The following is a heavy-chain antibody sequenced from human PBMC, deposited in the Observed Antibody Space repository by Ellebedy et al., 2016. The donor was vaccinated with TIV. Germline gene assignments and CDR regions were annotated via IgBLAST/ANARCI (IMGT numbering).Heavy chain of an antibody. V-gene: IGHV3-74*01. CDR3: AREGANSRRGDAFDI. CDR1: GFTFSMYW. CDR2: IDLDGSAT. J-gene: IGHJ3*02. Sequence: GESLKISCTASGFTFSMYWMHWVRQAPGKGLMWVSRIDLDGSATNYADSVKGRFTISRDNAKNTLDLQMNSLRAEDTAVYYCAREGANSRRGDAFDIWGQGTMVTVSS. D-gene: IGHD4/OR15-4a*01.